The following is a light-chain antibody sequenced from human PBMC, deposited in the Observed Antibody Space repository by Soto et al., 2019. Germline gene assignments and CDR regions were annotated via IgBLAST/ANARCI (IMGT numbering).Light chain of an antibody. CDR2: GNS. CDR1: SSNIGAGYD. CDR3: QSYDSSLSGSAV. J-gene: IGLJ1*01. Sequence: VLTQPPSVSGAPGQRVTISCTGSSSNIGAGYDVHWYQQLPGTAPKLLIYGNSSRPSGAPDRFSGSKSGTSASLAITGLQAEDEADYYCQSYDSSLSGSAVFGTGTKVTVL. V-gene: IGLV1-40*01.